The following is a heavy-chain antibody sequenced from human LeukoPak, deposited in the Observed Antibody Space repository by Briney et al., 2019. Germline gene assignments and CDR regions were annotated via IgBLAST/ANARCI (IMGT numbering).Heavy chain of an antibody. J-gene: IGHJ5*02. V-gene: IGHV4-61*02. CDR2: IYSTVTT. Sequence: SETLSLTCTVSGGSISTSNYYWGWIRQPAGRGLEWIGRIYSTVTTYNPSLKSRVTMSADTSRNHVSLTLNSVTAADTAVYYCARDSGTTGEVKFDPWGQGTLVTVSS. CDR3: ARDSGTTGEVKFDP. D-gene: IGHD3-10*01. CDR1: GGSISTSNYY.